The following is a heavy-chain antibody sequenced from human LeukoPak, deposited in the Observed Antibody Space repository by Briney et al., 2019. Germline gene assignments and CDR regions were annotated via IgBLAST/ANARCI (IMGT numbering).Heavy chain of an antibody. CDR2: ITYSGGTT. V-gene: IGHV3-23*01. D-gene: IGHD6-19*01. CDR3: AKRGSSGGFDY. CDR1: GFTFSSYA. Sequence: GGSLRLSCAASGFTFSSYAMSWVRQAPGKGLEWVSVITYSGGTTYYADSVMGRFTISRDNSKHTLYLQMNSLRAEDTAVYYCAKRGSSGGFDYWGQGTLVTVSS. J-gene: IGHJ4*02.